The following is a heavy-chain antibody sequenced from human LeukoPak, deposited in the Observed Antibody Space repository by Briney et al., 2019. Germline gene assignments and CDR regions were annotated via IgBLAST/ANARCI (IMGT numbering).Heavy chain of an antibody. CDR2: INRDGSNT. V-gene: IGHV3-74*01. CDR3: ARGHTMYYYDSSGYSNLNWFDP. D-gene: IGHD3-22*01. CDR1: GFTFSSYW. Sequence: GGSLRLSCAASGFTFSSYWMHWVRQAPGKGLVWVSRINRDGSNTGYADSVKGRFTISRDNAKNTLYLQMNSLRAEDTAVYFCARGHTMYYYDSSGYSNLNWFDPWGQGTLVTVSS. J-gene: IGHJ5*02.